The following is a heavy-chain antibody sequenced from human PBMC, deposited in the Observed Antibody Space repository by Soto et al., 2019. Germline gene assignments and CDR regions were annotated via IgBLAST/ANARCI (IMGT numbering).Heavy chain of an antibody. CDR2: IKQDGSEK. Sequence: GGSLRLSCAASGFTFSSYWMSWVRQAPGKGLEWVANIKQDGSEKYYVDSVKGRFTISRDNAKNSLYLQMNSLRAEDTAVYYCARDQTTGADAFDIWGQGTMVTV. V-gene: IGHV3-7*03. J-gene: IGHJ3*02. CDR3: ARDQTTGADAFDI. CDR1: GFTFSSYW. D-gene: IGHD4-17*01.